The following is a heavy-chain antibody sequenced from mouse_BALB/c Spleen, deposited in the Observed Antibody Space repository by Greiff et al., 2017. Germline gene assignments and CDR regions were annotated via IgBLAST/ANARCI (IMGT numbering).Heavy chain of an antibody. CDR1: GYTFTSYW. J-gene: IGHJ2*01. Sequence: QVQLQQSGAELVKPGASVKLSCKASGYTFTSYWMHWVKQRPGQGLEWIGEINPSNGRTNYNEKFKSKATLTVDKSSSTAYMQLSSLTSEDSAVYYCATNWDGDFDYWGQGTTLTVSS. D-gene: IGHD4-1*02. CDR3: ATNWDGDFDY. CDR2: INPSNGRT. V-gene: IGHV1S81*02.